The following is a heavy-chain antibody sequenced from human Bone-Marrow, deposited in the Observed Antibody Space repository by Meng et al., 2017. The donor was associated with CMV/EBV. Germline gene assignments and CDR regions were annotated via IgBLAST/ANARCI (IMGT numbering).Heavy chain of an antibody. CDR1: GFTFDDYA. J-gene: IGHJ6*02. V-gene: IGHV3-43D*03. CDR2: ISWDGGST. Sequence: GGSLRLSCAASGFTFDDYAMHWVRQAPGKGLEWVSLISWDGGSTYYADSVKGRFTISRDNSKNSLYLQMNSLRAEDTALYYCAKDYSSTYYYYYGMDVWGQGNTVTVSS. D-gene: IGHD6-13*01. CDR3: AKDYSSTYYYYYGMDV.